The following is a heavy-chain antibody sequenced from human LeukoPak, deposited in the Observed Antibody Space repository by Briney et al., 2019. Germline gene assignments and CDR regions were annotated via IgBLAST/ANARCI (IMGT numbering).Heavy chain of an antibody. D-gene: IGHD3-10*01. J-gene: IGHJ4*02. Sequence: SETLSLTRTVSDVSIISGDYYWSWLRPPPGTGLEWIGYIYSRGRNTYYNPSLKSPVSISADTSENRFSLRLTSGTAADTAVNYCARDRAPGVRGVRFDWWGQGTLVTVSS. CDR3: ARDRAPGVRGVRFDW. CDR2: IYSRGRNT. V-gene: IGHV4-30-4*01. CDR1: DVSIISGDYY.